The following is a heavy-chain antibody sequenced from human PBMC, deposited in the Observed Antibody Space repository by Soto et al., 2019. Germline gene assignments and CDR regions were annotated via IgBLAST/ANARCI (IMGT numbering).Heavy chain of an antibody. V-gene: IGHV3-49*03. CDR2: IRSKAYGGTT. CDR1: GFTFGDYA. J-gene: IGHJ5*02. CDR3: TVTTVTTANWFDP. D-gene: IGHD4-17*01. Sequence: GGSLRLSCTASGFTFGDYAMSWFRQAPGKGLEWVGFIRSKAYGGTTEYAASVKGRFTISRDDSKSIAYLQMNSLKTEDTAVYYCTVTTVTTANWFDPWGQGTLVTVSS.